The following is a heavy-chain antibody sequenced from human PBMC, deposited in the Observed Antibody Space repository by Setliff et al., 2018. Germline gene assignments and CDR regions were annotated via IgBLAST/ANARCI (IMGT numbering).Heavy chain of an antibody. CDR3: ARVDDYIWGTFHSMDY. CDR1: GFNFANYA. Sequence: GGSLRLSCTGSGFNFANYAVSWVRQAPGKGLEWIAFIRSNSFGGTTEYAASVKDRFTISRDDFASVAFLQMDSLKTDDTAIYYCARVDDYIWGTFHSMDYWGQGTLVTVSS. CDR2: IRSNSFGGTT. V-gene: IGHV3-49*04. D-gene: IGHD3-16*01. J-gene: IGHJ4*02.